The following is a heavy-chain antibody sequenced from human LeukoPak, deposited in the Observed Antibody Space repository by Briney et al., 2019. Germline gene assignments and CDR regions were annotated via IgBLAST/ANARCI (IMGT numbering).Heavy chain of an antibody. CDR2: ISYDGSNK. V-gene: IGHV3-30-3*01. CDR1: GFTFSSYA. J-gene: IGHJ4*02. D-gene: IGHD3-22*01. CDR3: AKDYYDSSGYFDY. Sequence: GGSLRLSCAASGFTFSSYAMHWVRQAPGKGLEWVAVISYDGSNKYYADSVKGRFTISRDNSKNTLYLQMNSLRAEDTAVYYCAKDYYDSSGYFDYWGQGTLVTVSS.